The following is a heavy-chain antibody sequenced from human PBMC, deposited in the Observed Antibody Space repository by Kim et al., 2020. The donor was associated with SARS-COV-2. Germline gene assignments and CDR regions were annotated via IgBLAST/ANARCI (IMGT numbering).Heavy chain of an antibody. CDR2: WFN. J-gene: IGHJ4*02. D-gene: IGHD6-6*01. CDR3: VRGGVHFDY. V-gene: IGHV6-1*01. Sequence: WFNDYAVSVKSRIIINPDTSNSQFSLQLNSVAPEDTAVYYCVRGGVHFDYWGQGTLVTVSS.